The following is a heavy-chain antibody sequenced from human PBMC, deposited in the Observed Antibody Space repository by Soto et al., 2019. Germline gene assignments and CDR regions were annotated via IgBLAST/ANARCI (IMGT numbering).Heavy chain of an antibody. Sequence: GASVKVSCKASGYTFTGYYMHWVRQAPGQGLEWMGWMNPNSGNTGYAQKFQGRVTMTRNTSISTAYMELSSLRSEDTAVYYCAREEWLRPFDYWGQGTLVTVSS. CDR2: MNPNSGNT. CDR3: AREEWLRPFDY. J-gene: IGHJ4*02. D-gene: IGHD5-12*01. V-gene: IGHV1-8*02. CDR1: GYTFTGYY.